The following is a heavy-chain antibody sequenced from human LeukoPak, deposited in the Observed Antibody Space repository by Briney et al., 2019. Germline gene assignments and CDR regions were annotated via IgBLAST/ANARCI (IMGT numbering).Heavy chain of an antibody. V-gene: IGHV3-23*01. CDR1: GFTFSNYG. CDR3: AGGAGVYYYGMDV. Sequence: GGSLRLSCAASGFTFSNYGLSWVRQAPGRGLEWVSAISGGGSATYYADSVKGRFTISRDNSKNTLFLQMNTLRADDTAVYYCAGGAGVYYYGMDVWGQGTSVTVSS. CDR2: ISGGGSAT. J-gene: IGHJ6*02.